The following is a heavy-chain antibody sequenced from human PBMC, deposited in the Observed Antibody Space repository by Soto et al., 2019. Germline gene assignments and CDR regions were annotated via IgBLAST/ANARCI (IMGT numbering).Heavy chain of an antibody. Sequence: GASVKVSCKASGYTFTSYYMHWVRQAPGQGLEWMGIINPSGYGTSYAQKSQGRVTMTRDTSTSTFYMELRSLRSDDTAVYFCARDGVVVPSALYYFDYWGQGTLVTVSS. V-gene: IGHV1-46*01. CDR3: ARDGVVVPSALYYFDY. J-gene: IGHJ4*02. D-gene: IGHD2-2*01. CDR2: INPSGYGT. CDR1: GYTFTSYY.